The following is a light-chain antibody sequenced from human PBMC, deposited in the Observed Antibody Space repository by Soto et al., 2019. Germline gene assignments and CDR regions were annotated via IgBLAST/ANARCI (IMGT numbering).Light chain of an antibody. CDR3: QQLSHYPYT. CDR1: YDISSS. J-gene: IGKJ2*01. V-gene: IGKV1-9*01. CDR2: DSS. Sequence: DIQLTQSPSFLSASVKDRVTISCRASYDISSSLAWYQQEPGKPPKLLSYDSSTLQTGVPSRFTGSGSGRKFTLTISGLQFGDFATYFCQQLSHYPYTFGQGTKREI.